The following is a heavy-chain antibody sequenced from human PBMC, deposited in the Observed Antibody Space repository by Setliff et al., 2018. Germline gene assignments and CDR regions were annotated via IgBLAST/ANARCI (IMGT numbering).Heavy chain of an antibody. J-gene: IGHJ4*02. CDR3: ARRVGFDY. CDR1: GFTFSAHY. Sequence: GGSLRLSCAASGFTFSAHYMDWLRQAPGKGLEWVGRIRNKDNSYTTEYAASVKGRFTISRDDSKNSLYLQMNSLRAEDTAVYYCARRVGFDYWGQGTLVTVSS. V-gene: IGHV3-72*01. CDR2: IRNKDNSYTT. D-gene: IGHD1-26*01.